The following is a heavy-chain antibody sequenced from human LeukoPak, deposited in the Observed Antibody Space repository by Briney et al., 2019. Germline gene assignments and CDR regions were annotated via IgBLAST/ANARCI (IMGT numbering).Heavy chain of an antibody. Sequence: GGSPRLSCAASGFTFSSYGMHWVRQAPGKGLEWVAVISYDGSNKYYADSVKGRFTISRDNSKNTLYLQMNSLRAEDTAVYFCARDRAMVWGKEWYFDFWGRGTLVTVSS. CDR2: ISYDGSNK. D-gene: IGHD3-10*01. CDR1: GFTFSSYG. CDR3: ARDRAMVWGKEWYFDF. J-gene: IGHJ2*01. V-gene: IGHV3-30*03.